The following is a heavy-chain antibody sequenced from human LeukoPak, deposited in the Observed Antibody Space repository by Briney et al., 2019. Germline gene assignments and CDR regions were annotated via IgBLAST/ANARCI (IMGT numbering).Heavy chain of an antibody. CDR3: ARGSTYYDSSGQVPFDY. J-gene: IGHJ4*02. V-gene: IGHV3-48*01. Sequence: GGSLRLSCAASGFTFSSYRMNWVRQAPGKGLEWGSYISGSSSIIYYADSVKGRFTISRDNGKNTLYLQMNSLRAEDTAVYYCARGSTYYDSSGQVPFDYWGQGTLVTVSS. CDR2: ISGSSSII. CDR1: GFTFSSYR. D-gene: IGHD3-22*01.